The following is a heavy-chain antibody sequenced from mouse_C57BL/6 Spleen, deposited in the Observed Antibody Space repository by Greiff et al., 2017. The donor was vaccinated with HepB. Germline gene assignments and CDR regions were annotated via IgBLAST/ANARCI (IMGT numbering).Heavy chain of an antibody. CDR1: GYSFTGYY. D-gene: IGHD3-3*01. CDR3: ARWGPYFDY. J-gene: IGHJ2*01. CDR2: INPSTGGT. Sequence: EVNLVESGPELVKPGASVKISCKASGYSFTGYYMNWVKQSPEKSLEWIGEINPSTGGTTYNQKFKAKATLTVDKSSSTAYMQLKSLTSEDSAVYYCARWGPYFDYWGQGTTLTVSS. V-gene: IGHV1-42*01.